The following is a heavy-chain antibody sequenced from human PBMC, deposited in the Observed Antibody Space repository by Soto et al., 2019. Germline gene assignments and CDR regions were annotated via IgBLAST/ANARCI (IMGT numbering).Heavy chain of an antibody. CDR1: GGSISNYY. CDR2: IYHSGST. V-gene: IGHV4-59*01. J-gene: IGHJ2*01. CDR3: APQVSGSSHYWYFDL. Sequence: QVQLQESGPGLVKPSETLSLTCTVSGGSISNYYWSWIRQPPGKGLEWIGYIYHSGSTNYNPSLQSRFTISVDTSKNPFSLKLNSVTAADTAVYHCAPQVSGSSHYWYFDLWGRGSLVTVSS. D-gene: IGHD2-15*01.